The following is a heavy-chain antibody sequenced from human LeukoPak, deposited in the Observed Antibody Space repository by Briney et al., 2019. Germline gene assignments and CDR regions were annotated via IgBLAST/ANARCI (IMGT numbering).Heavy chain of an antibody. CDR3: ARGRGYDFWSRDYYYYMDV. D-gene: IGHD3-3*01. J-gene: IGHJ6*03. CDR2: IYHSGST. Sequence: SSETLSLTCTVSGYSISSGYYWGWIRQPPGKGLEWIGSIYHSGSTYYNPSLKSRVTISVDTSKNQFSLKLSSVTAADTAVYYSARGRGYDFWSRDYYYYMDVWGKGTTVTVSS. V-gene: IGHV4-38-2*02. CDR1: GYSISSGYY.